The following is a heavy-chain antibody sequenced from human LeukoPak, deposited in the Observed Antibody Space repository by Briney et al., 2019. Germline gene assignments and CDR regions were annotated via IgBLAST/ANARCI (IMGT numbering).Heavy chain of an antibody. Sequence: GGSLRLSCAASGFTFSSYAMSWVRQAPGKGLEWVSAIVGSGVTTYYADSVKGRFTISRDNSKNTLYLQMNSLRAEDTAVYYCARNFRRGDFDYWGQGTLVTVSS. V-gene: IGHV3-23*01. CDR3: ARNFRRGDFDY. CDR1: GFTFSSYA. D-gene: IGHD3-10*01. J-gene: IGHJ4*02. CDR2: IVGSGVTT.